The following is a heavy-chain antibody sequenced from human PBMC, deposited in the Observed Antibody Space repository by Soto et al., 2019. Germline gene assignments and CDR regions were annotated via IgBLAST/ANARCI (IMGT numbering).Heavy chain of an antibody. CDR3: ARDPSEKWWLGGPEYYFDY. D-gene: IGHD2-15*01. Sequence: EVQLVESGGGLVQPGGSLRLSRAASGFTFSSYWMSWVRQAPGKGLEWVANIKQDGSEKYYVDSVKGRFTISRDNAKNSLYLQMNSLRAEDTAVYYCARDPSEKWWLGGPEYYFDYWGQGTLVTVSS. CDR1: GFTFSSYW. J-gene: IGHJ4*02. CDR2: IKQDGSEK. V-gene: IGHV3-7*05.